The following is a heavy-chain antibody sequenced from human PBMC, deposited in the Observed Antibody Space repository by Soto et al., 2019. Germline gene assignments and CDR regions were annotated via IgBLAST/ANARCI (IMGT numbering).Heavy chain of an antibody. J-gene: IGHJ4*02. CDR2: IYYSGST. Sequence: SETLSLTCTVSGGSISSAGYYWTWIRQHPGKGLEWIGYIYYSGSTYYNPSLKSRVTISVDTSKNQCSLKLNSVTAADTAVYYCAREVPTPYYFDYWGQGTLVTVSS. CDR3: AREVPTPYYFDY. CDR1: GGSISSAGYY. V-gene: IGHV4-31*03.